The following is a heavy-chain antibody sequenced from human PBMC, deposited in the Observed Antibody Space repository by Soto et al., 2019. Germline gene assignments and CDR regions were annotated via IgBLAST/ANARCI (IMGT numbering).Heavy chain of an antibody. D-gene: IGHD3-16*01. V-gene: IGHV1-2*04. CDR3: ARERSGSYGMDV. CDR1: GYTFTSYG. J-gene: IGHJ6*02. CDR2: INPNSGGT. Sequence: GASVKVSCKASGYTFTSYGISWVRQAPGQGLEWMGWINPNSGGTNYAQKFQGWVTMTRDTSISTAYMELSRLRSDDTAVYYCARERSGSYGMDVWGQGTTVTVSS.